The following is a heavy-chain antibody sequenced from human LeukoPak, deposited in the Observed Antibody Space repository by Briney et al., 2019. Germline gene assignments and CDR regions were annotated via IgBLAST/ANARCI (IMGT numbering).Heavy chain of an antibody. CDR3: ARETIAVAVRYYYYYYYMDV. CDR1: GAPINSYY. CDR2: TYYSGST. V-gene: IGHV4-59*12. Sequence: SETLSLTCSVSGAPINSYYWNWIRQPPGKGLEWNGNTYYSGSTNYNPSLSSRVTISLDTSKNQFSLKLSSVTAADTAVYYCARETIAVAVRYYYYYYYMDVWGRGTTVTVSS. J-gene: IGHJ6*03. D-gene: IGHD6-19*01.